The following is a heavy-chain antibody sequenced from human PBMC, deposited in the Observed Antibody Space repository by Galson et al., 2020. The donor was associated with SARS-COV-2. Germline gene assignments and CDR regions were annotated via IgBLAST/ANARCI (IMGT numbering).Heavy chain of an antibody. V-gene: IGHV4-34*01. CDR3: AREKNSSGYYFGY. D-gene: IGHD3-22*01. J-gene: IGHJ4*02. CDR2: INHSGST. CDR1: GGSFSGHF. Sequence: SETLSLTCAVYGGSFSGHFWSWIRQPPGKGLEWIGEINHSGSTNYNPSLKSRVTISVDTSKNQFSLKLSSVTAADTAVYYCAREKNSSGYYFGYWGQGTLVTVSS.